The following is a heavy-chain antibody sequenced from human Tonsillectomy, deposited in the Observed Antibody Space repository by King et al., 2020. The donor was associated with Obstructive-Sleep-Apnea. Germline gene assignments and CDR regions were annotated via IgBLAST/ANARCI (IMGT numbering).Heavy chain of an antibody. V-gene: IGHV4-59*08. CDR2: VYYSGST. J-gene: IGHJ4*02. CDR3: ARGGYYYFDY. CDR1: GGSISTYY. Sequence: QLQESGPGLVKPSETLSLTCTVSGGSISTYYWSWVRQPPGKGLEWIGSVYYSGSTNYNPSLKRRVTISVDTSKTHFSLNLSSVTAADTAVYYCARGGYYYFDYWGQGTLATVSS. D-gene: IGHD3-22*01.